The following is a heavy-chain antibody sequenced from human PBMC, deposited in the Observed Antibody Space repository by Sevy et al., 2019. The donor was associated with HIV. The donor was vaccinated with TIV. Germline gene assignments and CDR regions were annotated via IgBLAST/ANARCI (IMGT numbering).Heavy chain of an antibody. Sequence: SETLSLTRTVSGDSISSYYWSWIRQPPGKGLEWIXYIYYSGSTNXNPSLKSRVTISVDTSKNQFSLKLSSVTAADTAVYYCARAVSGLWFGELTSFXDXWCXXTLVTVSS. CDR2: IYYSGST. CDR3: ARAVSGLWFGELTSFXDX. CDR1: GDSISSYY. V-gene: IGHV4-59*13. J-gene: IGHJ4*01. D-gene: IGHD3-10*01.